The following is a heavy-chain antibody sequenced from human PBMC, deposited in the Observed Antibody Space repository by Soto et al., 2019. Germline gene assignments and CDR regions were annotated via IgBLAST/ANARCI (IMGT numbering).Heavy chain of an antibody. V-gene: IGHV1-69*04. CDR3: ARDRRYCSGGSCYGDFDY. Sequence: SVKVSCKASGGTFSSYTISWVRQAPGQGLEWMGRIIPILGIANYAQKFQGRVTITADKSTSTAYMELSSLRSEDTAVYYCARDRRYCSGGSCYGDFDYWGQGTLVTVSS. CDR1: GGTFSSYT. J-gene: IGHJ4*02. D-gene: IGHD2-15*01. CDR2: IIPILGIA.